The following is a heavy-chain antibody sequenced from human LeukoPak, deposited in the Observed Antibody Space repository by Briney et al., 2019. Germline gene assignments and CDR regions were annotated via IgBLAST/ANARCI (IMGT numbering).Heavy chain of an antibody. J-gene: IGHJ3*02. V-gene: IGHV4-30-2*01. Sequence: SETLSLTCTVSGGSISSGGYYWSWIRQPPGKGLEWIGYIYHSGSTYYNPSLKSQVTISVDRSKNQFSLKLSSVTAADTAVYYCARDYSSSWVDAFDIWGQGTMVTVSS. CDR2: IYHSGST. CDR3: ARDYSSSWVDAFDI. CDR1: GGSISSGGYY. D-gene: IGHD6-13*01.